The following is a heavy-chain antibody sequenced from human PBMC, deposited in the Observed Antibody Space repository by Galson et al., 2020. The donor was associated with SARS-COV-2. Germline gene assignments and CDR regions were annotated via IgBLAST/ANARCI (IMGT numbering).Heavy chain of an antibody. D-gene: IGHD6-19*01. Sequence: GESLKISCAASGFTFSSYAMSWVRQAPGKGLEWVSAISGSGGSTYYADSVKGRFTISRDNSKNTLYLQMNSLRAEDTAVYYCAKLTNRQWLVPSVWGQGTMVTVSS. CDR1: GFTFSSYA. CDR3: AKLTNRQWLVPSV. V-gene: IGHV3-23*01. CDR2: ISGSGGST. J-gene: IGHJ3*01.